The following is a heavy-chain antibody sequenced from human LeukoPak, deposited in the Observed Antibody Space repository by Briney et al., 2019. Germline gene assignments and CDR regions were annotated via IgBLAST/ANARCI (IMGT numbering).Heavy chain of an antibody. CDR1: GGSISSYY. CDR2: IYYSGST. Sequence: KPSETLSLTCTVSGGSISSYYWSWIRQPPGKGLEWIGYIYYSGSTNYNPSLKSRVTISVDTSKNQFSLKLSSVTAADTAVYYCARFYCSGGSCYRRYWYFDLWGRGTLVTVSS. J-gene: IGHJ2*01. D-gene: IGHD2-15*01. V-gene: IGHV4-59*01. CDR3: ARFYCSGGSCYRRYWYFDL.